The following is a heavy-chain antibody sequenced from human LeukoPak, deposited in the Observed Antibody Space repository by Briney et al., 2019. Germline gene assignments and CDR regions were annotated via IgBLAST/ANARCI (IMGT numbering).Heavy chain of an antibody. V-gene: IGHV3-7*01. CDR1: GFTFSSYW. CDR2: IKQNGSEK. J-gene: IGHJ6*03. D-gene: IGHD6-19*01. Sequence: SGGSLRLSCAASGFTFSSYWMSWVRQAPGKGLEWVANIKQNGSEKYYVDSVKGRFTISRDNAKNSLYLQMNSLRAEDTAVYYCARDASSGWYGLTYYYYYYMDVWGKGTTVTVSS. CDR3: ARDASSGWYGLTYYYYYYMDV.